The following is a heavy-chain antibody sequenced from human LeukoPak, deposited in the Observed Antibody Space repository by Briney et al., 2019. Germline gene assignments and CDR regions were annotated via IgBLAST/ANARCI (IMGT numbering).Heavy chain of an antibody. CDR2: ISAYNGNT. CDR1: GYTFTSYG. CDR3: ARVTRIAAAGTGKWGNDY. Sequence: ASVKVSCKASGYTFTSYGISWVRQAPGQGLEWMGWISAYNGNTNYAQKLQGRVTMTTDTSTSTAYMELRSLRSDDTAVYYCARVTRIAAAGTGKWGNDYWGQGTLVTVSS. V-gene: IGHV1-18*01. J-gene: IGHJ4*02. D-gene: IGHD6-13*01.